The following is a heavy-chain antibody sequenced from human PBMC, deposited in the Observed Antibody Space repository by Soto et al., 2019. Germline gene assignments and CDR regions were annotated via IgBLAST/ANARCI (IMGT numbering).Heavy chain of an antibody. V-gene: IGHV4-4*02. Sequence: PSETLSLTCAVSGGSVSSTMWWSWVRQPPGKGLEWIGEISHSGSTDYNPTLRTRITISLDKSRNQISLELNSVTVADTAVYYCASKTVVVLGQFWGQGTLVTVSS. CDR2: ISHSGST. CDR1: GGSVSSTMW. J-gene: IGHJ4*02. D-gene: IGHD2-2*01. CDR3: ASKTVVVLGQF.